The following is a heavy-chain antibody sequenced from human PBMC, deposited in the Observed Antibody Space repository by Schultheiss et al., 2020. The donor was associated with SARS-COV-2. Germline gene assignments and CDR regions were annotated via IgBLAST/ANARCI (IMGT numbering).Heavy chain of an antibody. CDR2: IIPIFGTA. J-gene: IGHJ6*02. Sequence: SVKVSCKASGYTFTSYGISWVRQAPGQGLEWMGGIIPIFGTANYAQKFQGRVTITADESTSTAYMELSSLRSEDTAVYYCARAGRARRGYGSGWGDYYGMDVWGQGTTVTVSS. D-gene: IGHD3-10*01. V-gene: IGHV1-69*13. CDR3: ARAGRARRGYGSGWGDYYGMDV. CDR1: GYTFTSYG.